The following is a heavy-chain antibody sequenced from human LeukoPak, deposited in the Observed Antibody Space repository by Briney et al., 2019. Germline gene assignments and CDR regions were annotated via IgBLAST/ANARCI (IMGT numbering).Heavy chain of an antibody. Sequence: GGSLRLSCAASGFSFSSYGMHWVRQAPGKGLEWVAVISYDGSNKYYADSVKGRFTISRDNSKNTLYLQMNSLRAEDTAVYYCARDGDYDFWSGHPAYYYYYMDVWGKGTTVTVSS. CDR2: ISYDGSNK. V-gene: IGHV3-30*03. J-gene: IGHJ6*03. D-gene: IGHD3-3*01. CDR3: ARDGDYDFWSGHPAYYYYYMDV. CDR1: GFSFSSYG.